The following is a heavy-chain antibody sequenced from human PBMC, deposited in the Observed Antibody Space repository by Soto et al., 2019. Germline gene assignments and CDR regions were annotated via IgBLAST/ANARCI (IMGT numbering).Heavy chain of an antibody. D-gene: IGHD4-17*01. CDR2: IYYSGST. CDR3: ARRGPTGRYGDYYFDY. V-gene: IGHV4-39*02. J-gene: IGHJ4*02. CDR1: GGSISSSSYY. Sequence: SETLSLTCTVSGGSISSSSYYWGWIRQPPGKGLEWIGSIYYSGSTYYNPSLKSRVTISVDTSESHFSLKLTSVTAADTAVYYCARRGPTGRYGDYYFDYWGQGTLVTVSS.